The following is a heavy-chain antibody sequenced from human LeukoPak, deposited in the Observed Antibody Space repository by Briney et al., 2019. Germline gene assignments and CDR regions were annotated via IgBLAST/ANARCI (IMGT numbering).Heavy chain of an antibody. V-gene: IGHV4-61*02. Sequence: SETLSLTCTVSGGSISSGNYYWSWIRQPAGKGLEWIGRMYTSWSANYNPSLKSRVTISVDTSKNQFSLKLSSVTAADTAVYYRALTSGPRGGGSDWYFDLWGRGTLVTVSS. J-gene: IGHJ2*01. CDR3: ALTSGPRGGGSDWYFDL. CDR1: GGSISSGNYY. CDR2: MYTSWSA. D-gene: IGHD1-14*01.